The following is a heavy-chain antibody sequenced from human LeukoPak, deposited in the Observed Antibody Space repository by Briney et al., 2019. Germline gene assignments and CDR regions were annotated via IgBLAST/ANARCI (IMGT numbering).Heavy chain of an antibody. CDR1: GGSISNFY. D-gene: IGHD3-3*01. CDR2: IYTSGNT. CDR3: AQSYYDFWTGPIGY. V-gene: IGHV4-4*07. J-gene: IGHJ4*02. Sequence: SETLSLTCTVSGGSISNFYWSWIRQPAGKGLEWIGRIYTSGNTNYNPSLKSRVTMSVDTSKNQFSLKLSSVTAADTAVYYCAQSYYDFWTGPIGYWGQGTLVTVSS.